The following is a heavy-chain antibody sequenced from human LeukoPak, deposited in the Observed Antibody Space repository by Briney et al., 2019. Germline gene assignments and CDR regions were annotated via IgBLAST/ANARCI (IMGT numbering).Heavy chain of an antibody. CDR1: GGSFSGYY. CDR3: ARTHRRSGSYLVFDI. Sequence: SETLSLTCAVYGGSFSGYYWSWIRQPPGKGLEWIGENNHSGSTNYNPSLKSRVTISVDTSKNQFSLKLSSVTAADTAVYYCARTHRRSGSYLVFDIWGQGTMVTVSS. J-gene: IGHJ3*02. V-gene: IGHV4-34*01. CDR2: NNHSGST. D-gene: IGHD1-26*01.